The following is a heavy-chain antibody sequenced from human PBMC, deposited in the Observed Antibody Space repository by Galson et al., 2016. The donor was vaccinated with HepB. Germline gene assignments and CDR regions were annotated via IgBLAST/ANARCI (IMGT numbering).Heavy chain of an antibody. CDR2: TYYRSKWYN. CDR1: GDSVSSNSAA. CDR3: ARVRCSTFRCQNWFDP. Sequence: CAISGDSVSSNSAAWTWIRQSPLRGLEWLGRTYYRSKWYNDYAVSMKGRISIHPDTSKNQFSLQLNSVTPEDTAVYYCARVRCSTFRCQNWFDPWGQGTLVTVSS. V-gene: IGHV6-1*01. J-gene: IGHJ5*02. D-gene: IGHD2/OR15-2a*01.